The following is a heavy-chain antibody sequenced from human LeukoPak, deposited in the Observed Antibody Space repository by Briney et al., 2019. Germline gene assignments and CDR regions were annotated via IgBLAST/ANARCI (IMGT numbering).Heavy chain of an antibody. CDR2: IYSSGST. CDR1: GFTNY. J-gene: IGHJ5*02. D-gene: IGHD5-24*01. CDR3: ARVLLEPEMAA. Sequence: PGGSLRLSCGASGFTNYMSWVRRAPDRGLEWVSSIYSSGSTYYADSVRGRFTISRDKTKNTLFLLMNSLRVEDTALYYCARVLLEPEMAAWGLGTLVTVSS. V-gene: IGHV3-53*01.